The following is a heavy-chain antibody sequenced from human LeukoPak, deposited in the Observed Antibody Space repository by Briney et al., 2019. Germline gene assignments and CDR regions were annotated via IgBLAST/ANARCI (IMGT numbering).Heavy chain of an antibody. CDR2: ISWNSGSI. D-gene: IGHD6-13*01. V-gene: IGHV3-9*01. CDR1: GFTFDDYA. Sequence: GGSLRLSCAASGFTFDDYAMHWVRQAPGKGLEWVSGISWNSGSIGYADSVKGRFTISRDNAKNSLYLQMNSLRAEDTALYYCAKDNSDQLPGIAAAFDYWGQGTLVTVSS. J-gene: IGHJ4*02. CDR3: AKDNSDQLPGIAAAFDY.